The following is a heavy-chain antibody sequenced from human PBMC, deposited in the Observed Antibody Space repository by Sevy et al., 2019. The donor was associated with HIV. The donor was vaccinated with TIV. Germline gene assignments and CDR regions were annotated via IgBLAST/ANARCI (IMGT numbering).Heavy chain of an antibody. D-gene: IGHD2-21*02. J-gene: IGHJ3*02. CDR1: GYTFTSYG. CDR3: ARDWGIVVVTANAFDI. CDR2: ISAYNGNT. V-gene: IGHV1-18*01. Sequence: ASVKVSCKASGYTFTSYGISWVRQAPGQGIEWMGWISAYNGNTNYAQKLQGRVTMTTDTSTSTAYMELRSLRSDDTAVYYCARDWGIVVVTANAFDILGQGTVVTVSS.